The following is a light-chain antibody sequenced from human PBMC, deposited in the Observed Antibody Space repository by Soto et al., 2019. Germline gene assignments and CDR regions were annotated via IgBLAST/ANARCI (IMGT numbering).Light chain of an antibody. CDR1: QGIVRW. J-gene: IGKJ1*01. Sequence: DIQMTPSPSTLSASVGAPVTITCRASQGIVRWLAWYQQKPGKAPKLLIYDASSLESGVPSRFSGSGAGTEFTLTINSLQPDDFATYYCQHYYGFSRTFGQGAKVDIK. V-gene: IGKV1-5*01. CDR3: QHYYGFSRT. CDR2: DAS.